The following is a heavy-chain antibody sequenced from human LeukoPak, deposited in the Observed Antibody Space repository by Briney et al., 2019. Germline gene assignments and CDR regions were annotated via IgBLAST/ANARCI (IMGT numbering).Heavy chain of an antibody. J-gene: IGHJ4*02. D-gene: IGHD6-13*01. V-gene: IGHV3-66*02. CDR1: GFTVSSNY. Sequence: GGSLRLSCAASGFTVSSNYMSWVRQAPGKGLEWVSVIYSGGSTYYADSVKGRFTISRDNSKNTLYLQMNSLRAEDTAVYYCAREKGSSWYFDYWGQGTLVTASS. CDR3: AREKGSSWYFDY. CDR2: IYSGGST.